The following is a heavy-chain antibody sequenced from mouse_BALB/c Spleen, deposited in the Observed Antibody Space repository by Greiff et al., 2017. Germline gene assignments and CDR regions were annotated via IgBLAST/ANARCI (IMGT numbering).Heavy chain of an antibody. CDR1: GYTFTSYV. CDR3: ARSSDYDDGYAMDD. J-gene: IGHJ4*01. V-gene: IGHV1-14*01. D-gene: IGHD2-4*01. Sequence: VQLQQSGPELVKPGASVKMSCKASGYTFTSYVMHWVKQKPGQGLEWIGYINPYNDGTKYNEKFKGKATLTSDKSSSTAYMELSSLTSEDSAVYYCARSSDYDDGYAMDDWGQGTSVTVSS. CDR2: INPYNDGT.